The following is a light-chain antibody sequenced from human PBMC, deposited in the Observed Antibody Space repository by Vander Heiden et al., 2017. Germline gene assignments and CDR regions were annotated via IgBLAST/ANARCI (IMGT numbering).Light chain of an antibody. J-gene: IGKJ4*01. Sequence: EIVLTQSPGTLSLSPRERATLSCRASQSVSSSYLAWYQQKPGQAPRRLIYGASSRATSIPDRFSGSGSGTDFTLAISRLETEDFAVYYCQQYGSPGLTFGGGTKVEIK. CDR3: QQYGSPGLT. CDR2: GAS. V-gene: IGKV3-20*01. CDR1: QSVSSSY.